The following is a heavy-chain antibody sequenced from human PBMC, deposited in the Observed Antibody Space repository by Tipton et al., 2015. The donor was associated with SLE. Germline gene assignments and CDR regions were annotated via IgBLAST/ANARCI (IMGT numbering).Heavy chain of an antibody. J-gene: IGHJ3*02. CDR1: GGSISRYY. V-gene: IGHV4-59*08. CDR2: IYYSGGRT. Sequence: TLSLTCTVSGGSISRYYWSWIRQPPGKGLEWIAYIYYSGGRTKYNPSLESRATISLDASKSQFSLNLTSVTATDTAVYYCARRNYDVLTGYYDAFDIWGQGTRVTVSS. CDR3: ARRNYDVLTGYYDAFDI. D-gene: IGHD3-9*01.